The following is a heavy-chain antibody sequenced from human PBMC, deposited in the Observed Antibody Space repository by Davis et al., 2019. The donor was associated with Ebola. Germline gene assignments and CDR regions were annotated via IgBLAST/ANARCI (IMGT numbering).Heavy chain of an antibody. V-gene: IGHV3-43*01. J-gene: IGHJ6*02. CDR2: ISWDGGST. CDR1: GFTFDDYT. D-gene: IGHD2-8*02. Sequence: GESLKISCAAPGFTFDDYTMHWVRQAPGKGLEWVSLISWDGGSTYYADSVKGRFTISRDNSKNSLYLQMNSLRTEDTALYYCAKDIVQGDLVVYEDAGYGMDVWGQGTTVTVSS. CDR3: AKDIVQGDLVVYEDAGYGMDV.